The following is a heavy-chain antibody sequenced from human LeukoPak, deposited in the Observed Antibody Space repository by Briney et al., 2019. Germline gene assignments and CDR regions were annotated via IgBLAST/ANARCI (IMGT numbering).Heavy chain of an antibody. CDR2: ISSSGNTL. CDR3: ARDMVGYSSSLYYYYYMDV. D-gene: IGHD6-6*01. J-gene: IGHJ6*03. V-gene: IGHV3-11*04. Sequence: GGSLPLSCAASGLTFSDYYMSWIRQPAGRGVEGVSYISSSGNTLYYVDSVKGRFTISRDNAKNSLYLQMNSLGAEDTAVYYCARDMVGYSSSLYYYYYMDVWGKGPTVTISS. CDR1: GLTFSDYY.